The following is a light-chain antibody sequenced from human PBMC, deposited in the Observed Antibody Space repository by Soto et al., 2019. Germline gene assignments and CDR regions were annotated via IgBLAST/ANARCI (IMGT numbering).Light chain of an antibody. CDR1: SGHSSYA. J-gene: IGLJ2*01. Sequence: QSVLTQSPSASASLGASVKLTCTLSSGHSSYAIAWHQQQPEKGPRYLMKLDSDGSHTKGDAIPDRFSGSSSGAERYLTISSLPSEDEADYCCQTWGTGIHVVFGGGTKLTVL. V-gene: IGLV4-69*01. CDR2: LDSDGSH. CDR3: QTWGTGIHVV.